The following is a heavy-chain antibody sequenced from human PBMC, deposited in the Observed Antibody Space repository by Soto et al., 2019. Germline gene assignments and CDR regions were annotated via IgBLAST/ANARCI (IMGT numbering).Heavy chain of an antibody. J-gene: IGHJ6*02. CDR2: ISYDGSNK. CDR3: ARRLPTMVRGRYYYGMDV. D-gene: IGHD3-10*01. V-gene: IGHV3-30-3*01. Sequence: GGSLRLSCAASGFTFSSYAMHWVRQAPGKGLEWVAVISYDGSNKYYADSVKGRFTISRDNSKNTLYLQMNSLRAEDTAVYYCARRLPTMVRGRYYYGMDVWGQGTTVTVSS. CDR1: GFTFSSYA.